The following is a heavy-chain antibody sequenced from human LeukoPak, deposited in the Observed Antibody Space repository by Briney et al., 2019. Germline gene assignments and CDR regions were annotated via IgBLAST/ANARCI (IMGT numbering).Heavy chain of an antibody. CDR3: ARGLGYCGGDCYSDAFDI. CDR2: INPSGGST. J-gene: IGHJ3*02. D-gene: IGHD2-21*02. Sequence: ASVKVSCKASGYTFTSYHMHWVRQAPGQGLEWMGIINPSGGSTSYAQKFQGRVTMTRDMSTSTVYMELSSLRSEDTAVYYCARGLGYCGGDCYSDAFDIWGQGTMVTVSS. CDR1: GYTFTSYH. V-gene: IGHV1-46*01.